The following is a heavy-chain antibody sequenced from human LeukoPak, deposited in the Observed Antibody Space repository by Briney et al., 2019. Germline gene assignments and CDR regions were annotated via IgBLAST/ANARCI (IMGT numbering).Heavy chain of an antibody. D-gene: IGHD2-2*01. CDR1: GFTFSSYA. CDR3: AKASDIVVVPAATYFDY. Sequence: GGSLRLSCAVSGFTFSSYAMSWVRQAPGKGLEWVSAISGSGGSTYYADSVKGRFTISRDNSKNTLYLQMNSLRAEDTAVYYCAKASDIVVVPAATYFDYWGQGTLVTVSS. V-gene: IGHV3-23*01. CDR2: ISGSGGST. J-gene: IGHJ4*02.